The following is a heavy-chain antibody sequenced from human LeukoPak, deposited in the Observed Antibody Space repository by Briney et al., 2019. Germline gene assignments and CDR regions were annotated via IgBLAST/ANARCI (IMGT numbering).Heavy chain of an antibody. Sequence: GGSLRLSCTASGFTFSSYSMNWVRQAPGKGLEWVSSISSSSSYIYYADSVKGRFTISRDNAKNSLHLQMNSLRAEDTAVYYCAREGGITMVREYYFDYWGQGTLVTVSS. J-gene: IGHJ4*02. CDR1: GFTFSSYS. V-gene: IGHV3-21*01. CDR3: AREGGITMVREYYFDY. CDR2: ISSSSSYI. D-gene: IGHD3-10*01.